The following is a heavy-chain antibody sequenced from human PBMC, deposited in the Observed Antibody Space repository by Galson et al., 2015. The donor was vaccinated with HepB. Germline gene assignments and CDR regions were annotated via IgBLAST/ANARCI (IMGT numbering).Heavy chain of an antibody. V-gene: IGHV3-7*01. CDR3: VRGGYCDRTNCPGVWFDS. CDR2: IKQDGSDK. Sequence: SLRLSCAASGFTFSDYWMTWVRQAPGKGLEWVANIKQDGSDKYYVDSVKGRFTMYRDNAKNSLYLQMTSLRVEDTAVYYCVRGGYCDRTNCPGVWFDSWGQGTLVTVSS. D-gene: IGHD2-21*01. CDR1: GFTFSDYW. J-gene: IGHJ5*01.